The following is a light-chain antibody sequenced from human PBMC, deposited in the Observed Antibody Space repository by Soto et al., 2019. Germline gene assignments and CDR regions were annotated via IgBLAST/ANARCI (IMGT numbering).Light chain of an antibody. Sequence: EIALTQSPGTLSLSPGERATLSCRASQSVSSKYLAWYQQKPGQAPRLLIYGTSSRATGISDRFRGSGSGTDFTLTISRLEPEDFAVYYCQQNDSSPSWTFGQGTKVDIK. CDR2: GTS. CDR3: QQNDSSPSWT. V-gene: IGKV3-20*01. CDR1: QSVSSKY. J-gene: IGKJ1*01.